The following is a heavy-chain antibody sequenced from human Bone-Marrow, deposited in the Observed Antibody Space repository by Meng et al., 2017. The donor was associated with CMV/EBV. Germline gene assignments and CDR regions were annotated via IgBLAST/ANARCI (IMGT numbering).Heavy chain of an antibody. V-gene: IGHV6-1*01. D-gene: IGHD6-13*01. CDR3: AREGPLQQLET. CDR1: GASVSAGRGA. J-gene: IGHJ5*02. CDR2: TYYRSKWYF. Sequence: MSGASVSAGRGAWNWVGQSPSRGLKWLGRTYYRSKWYFDYAVSMRNRIAINPDTTKNQFSLQLNSVTPDDTAVYYCAREGPLQQLETWSQGTLVTVSS.